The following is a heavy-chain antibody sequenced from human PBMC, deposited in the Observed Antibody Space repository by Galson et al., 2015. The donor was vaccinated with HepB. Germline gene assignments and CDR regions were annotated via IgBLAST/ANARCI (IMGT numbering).Heavy chain of an antibody. CDR1: GYTFTSYD. J-gene: IGHJ4*02. CDR2: MNPNSGNT. D-gene: IGHD1-26*01. Sequence: SVKVSCKASGYTFTSYDINWVRQATGQGLEWMGWMNPNSGNTGYAQKFQGRVTMTRNTSISTAYMELSSLRSEDTAVYYCARGYVVGAELGPDYWGQGTLVTVSS. V-gene: IGHV1-8*01. CDR3: ARGYVVGAELGPDY.